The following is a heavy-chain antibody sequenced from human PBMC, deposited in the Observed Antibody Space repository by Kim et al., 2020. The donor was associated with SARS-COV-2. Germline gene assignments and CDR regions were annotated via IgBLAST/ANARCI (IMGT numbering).Heavy chain of an antibody. CDR3: ARDVSMFRGIFPYFYGMDV. V-gene: IGHV3-48*03. CDR2: ISSSGTTT. D-gene: IGHD3-10*01. Sequence: GGSLRLSCTASGFSLSSYEVNWVRQAPGKGLEWVSYISSSGTTTYYGDSVKGRFTVSRDNAKNSLFLQMNNLRAEDTALYYCARDVSMFRGIFPYFYGMDVWGQGTTVTV. J-gene: IGHJ6*02. CDR1: GFSLSSYE.